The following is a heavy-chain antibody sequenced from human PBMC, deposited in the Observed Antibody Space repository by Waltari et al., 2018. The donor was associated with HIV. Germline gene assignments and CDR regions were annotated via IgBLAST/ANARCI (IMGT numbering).Heavy chain of an antibody. Sequence: EVQLVESGGGLVQHGGSLRLSCAASGFTFSSYWMHWVRQAPGKGLVWVSRIKSDGTITTYADSVKGRFTISRDNAKNTLFLQMNSLRAEDTAIYYCARDLVVLRYFDWLSTYFDYWGQGTLVTVSS. D-gene: IGHD3-9*01. CDR1: GFTFSSYW. CDR3: ARDLVVLRYFDWLSTYFDY. V-gene: IGHV3-74*01. CDR2: IKSDGTIT. J-gene: IGHJ4*02.